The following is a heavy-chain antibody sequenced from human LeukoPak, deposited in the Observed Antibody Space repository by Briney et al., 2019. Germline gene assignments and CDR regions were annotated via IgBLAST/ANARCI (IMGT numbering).Heavy chain of an antibody. CDR3: ARERRAVFSSSWGFDY. CDR1: GFTFSSCG. Sequence: PGRSLRLSCAASGFTFSSCGMHWVRQAPGKGLEWVAVIWYDGSKKYYADSVKGRFTISRDNSKNTLYLQMNSLRAEDTAVYYCARERRAVFSSSWGFDYWGQGTLVTVSS. D-gene: IGHD6-13*01. J-gene: IGHJ4*02. CDR2: IWYDGSKK. V-gene: IGHV3-33*01.